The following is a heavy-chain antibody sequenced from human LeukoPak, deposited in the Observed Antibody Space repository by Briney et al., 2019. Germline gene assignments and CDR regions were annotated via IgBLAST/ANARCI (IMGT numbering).Heavy chain of an antibody. CDR3: ARLHPYVLIDI. Sequence: GGSLRLSCAASGFTFSSYWMSWGRQAPGKGLEWVANINQHGSEKYYVDSVKGRFTISRDNAKHSLYLQMNSLRAEDTAVYYCARLHPYVLIDIWGQGTMVTVSS. CDR1: GFTFSSYW. D-gene: IGHD3-10*02. V-gene: IGHV3-7*01. CDR2: INQHGSEK. J-gene: IGHJ3*02.